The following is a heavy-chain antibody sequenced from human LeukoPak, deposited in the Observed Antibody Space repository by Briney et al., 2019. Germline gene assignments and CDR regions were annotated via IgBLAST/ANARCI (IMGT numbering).Heavy chain of an antibody. V-gene: IGHV7-4-1*02. J-gene: IGHJ6*03. CDR3: ARNGRDTAMAEFYYYYYMDV. CDR2: INTNTGNP. D-gene: IGHD5-18*01. Sequence: ASVKVSCKASGYTFTSYVMNWVRQAPGQGLEWMGWINTNTGNPTYAQGFTGRFVFSLDTSVSTAYLQISSLKAEDTAVYYCARNGRDTAMAEFYYYYYMDVWGKGTTVTVSS. CDR1: GYTFTSYV.